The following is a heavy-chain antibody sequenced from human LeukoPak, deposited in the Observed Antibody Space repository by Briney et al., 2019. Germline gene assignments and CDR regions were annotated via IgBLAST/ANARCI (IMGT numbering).Heavy chain of an antibody. J-gene: IGHJ5*02. Sequence: PSETLSLTCTVSGGSISTYYWSWIRQPPGKGLEWIGYVFYTGNTNYNPSLKSRVTISVDSSKNQFSLKLRSVSAADTALYYCARHLSDYDTPFDPWGQGTLVTVSS. CDR1: GGSISTYY. D-gene: IGHD3-22*01. CDR2: VFYTGNT. CDR3: ARHLSDYDTPFDP. V-gene: IGHV4-59*08.